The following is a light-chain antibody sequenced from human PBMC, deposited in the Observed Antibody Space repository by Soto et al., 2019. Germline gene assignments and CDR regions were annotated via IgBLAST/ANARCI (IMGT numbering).Light chain of an antibody. Sequence: EIVLTQSPGTLSLSPGERATLSCRASQSVSNNYLAWYQQKPGQAPRLLIYGASNRATGIPDRFSGSGSGTDFTLTISRLEPEDFGVYFRQQYDTSPTFGQGTKVDIK. CDR2: GAS. J-gene: IGKJ1*01. CDR1: QSVSNNY. V-gene: IGKV3-20*01. CDR3: QQYDTSPT.